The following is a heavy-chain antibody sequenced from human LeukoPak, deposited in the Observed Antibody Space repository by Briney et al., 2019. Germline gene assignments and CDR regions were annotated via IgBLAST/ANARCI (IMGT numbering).Heavy chain of an antibody. CDR3: ARSDWADAFDI. Sequence: GGSLRLSCAASGFTFSSYWMSWVRQAPGKGLEWVSSISSSSSYIYYADSVKGRFTISRDNAKNSLYLQMNSPRAEDTAVYYCARSDWADAFDIWGQGTMVTVSS. J-gene: IGHJ3*02. D-gene: IGHD3-9*01. CDR1: GFTFSSYW. V-gene: IGHV3-21*01. CDR2: ISSSSSYI.